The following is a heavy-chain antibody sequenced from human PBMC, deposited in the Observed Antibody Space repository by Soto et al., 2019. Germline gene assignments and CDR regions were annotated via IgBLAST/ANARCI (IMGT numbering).Heavy chain of an antibody. CDR1: GYSISTGLT. CDR3: ARDWGTGLYQLDS. Sequence: KPXGTLSLTCAVSGYSISTGLTWACIRQPPGKGREWIGSIYHSGSTYYNLSLKSRVTISSDASKNQISLKLSSVTAADTALYYCARDWGTGLYQLDSCGQGTLVTVSS. D-gene: IGHD2-2*01. CDR2: IYHSGST. J-gene: IGHJ4*02. V-gene: IGHV4-38-2*02.